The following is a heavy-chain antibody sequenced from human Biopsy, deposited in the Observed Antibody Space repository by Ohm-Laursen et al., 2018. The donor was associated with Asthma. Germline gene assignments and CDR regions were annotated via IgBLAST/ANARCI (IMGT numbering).Heavy chain of an antibody. CDR1: GDSFSNYA. CDR3: ARGYSGSDRIVYYYSGLEV. CDR2: LIPVLGTP. D-gene: IGHD5-12*01. J-gene: IGHJ6*02. V-gene: IGHV1-69*01. Sequence: SDKAFCKASGDSFSNYAISWARQAPGQGIEWMGGLIPVLGTPDHAQMFEGRVTITADESTSTAYMELSSLSSEDTAVYYCARGYSGSDRIVYYYSGLEVWGQGTTVTVSS.